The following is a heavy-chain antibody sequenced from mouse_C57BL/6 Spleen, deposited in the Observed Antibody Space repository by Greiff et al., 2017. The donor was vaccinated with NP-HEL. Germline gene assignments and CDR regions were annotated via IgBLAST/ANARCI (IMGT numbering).Heavy chain of an antibody. CDR1: GYSFTDYN. V-gene: IGHV1-39*01. CDR2: INPNYGTT. Sequence: EVQLQQSGPELVKPGASVKISCKASGYSFTDYNMNWVKQSNGKSLEWIGVINPNYGTTSYNQKFKGTATLTVDQSSSTAYRQLNSLTSEDSAVYYCARGGVYGSSRYWYFDVWGTGTTVTVSS. D-gene: IGHD1-1*01. CDR3: ARGGVYGSSRYWYFDV. J-gene: IGHJ1*03.